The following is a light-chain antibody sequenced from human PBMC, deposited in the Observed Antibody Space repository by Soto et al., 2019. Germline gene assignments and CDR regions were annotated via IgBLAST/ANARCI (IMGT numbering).Light chain of an antibody. J-gene: IGKJ1*01. CDR2: GAS. CDR1: HSVGSTY. CDR3: QQYGDSPWT. Sequence: VFSLSPGTLSLSKGERATLSCRASHSVGSTYLAWYQQKPGQAPRLLIYGASSRATGIPDRFSGSGSGTDFTLTISRLEPEDFAVYYCQQYGDSPWTFGQGTKVDIK. V-gene: IGKV3-20*01.